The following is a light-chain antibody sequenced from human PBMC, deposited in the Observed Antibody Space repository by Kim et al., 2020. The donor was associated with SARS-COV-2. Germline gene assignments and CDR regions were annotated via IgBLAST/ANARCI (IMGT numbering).Light chain of an antibody. CDR3: QQYGGFPYT. CDR2: DAS. Sequence: LSPGEGATLSGRASQSVSSNYLAWYQQRPGQAPRLLIYDASSRASGFPDRFSGSGSGTDFTLTISRLEPEDFAVYYCQQYGGFPYTFGQGTKLEI. CDR1: QSVSSNY. J-gene: IGKJ2*01. V-gene: IGKV3-20*01.